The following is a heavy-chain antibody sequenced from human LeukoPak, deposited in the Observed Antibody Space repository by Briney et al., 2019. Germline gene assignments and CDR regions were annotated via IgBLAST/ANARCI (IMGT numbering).Heavy chain of an antibody. CDR1: GGSISSYY. V-gene: IGHV4-4*07. D-gene: IGHD6-13*01. CDR3: ARAYSSTWYGYFDY. J-gene: IGHJ4*02. Sequence: KTSETLSLTCTVSGGSISSYYWSWIRQPAGKGLEWIGRIYTSGRTNYNPSLKSRVTMSVDTSKNQFSLKLSSVTAADTAVYYCARAYSSTWYGYFDYWGQGSLVTVSS. CDR2: IYTSGRT.